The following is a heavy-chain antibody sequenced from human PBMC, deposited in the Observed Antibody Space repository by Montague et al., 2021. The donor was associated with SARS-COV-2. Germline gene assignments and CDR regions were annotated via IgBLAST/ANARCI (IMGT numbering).Heavy chain of an antibody. CDR2: IYYSGTT. Sequence: TLSLTCTVSGGSIRSSGYYWTWIRQHPGKGLESIGYIYYSGTTYYNPSLESRLSISVHTSKNQFSLKLSSVTAADSAVYYCARGVRKISLGCFDSWGQGTLVTVSS. V-gene: IGHV4-31*03. CDR1: GGSIRSSGYY. CDR3: ARGVRKISLGCFDS. D-gene: IGHD3-16*02. J-gene: IGHJ4*02.